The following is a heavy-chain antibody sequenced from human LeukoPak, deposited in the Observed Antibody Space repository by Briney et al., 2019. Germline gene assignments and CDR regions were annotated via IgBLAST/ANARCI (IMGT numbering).Heavy chain of an antibody. V-gene: IGHV1-2*02. CDR3: AKDQSSDWYGYNYYYMDV. CDR2: MNPYTGDT. J-gene: IGHJ6*03. CDR1: GYTFTGYY. Sequence: ASVKVSCKASGYTFTGYYMHWVRQAPGQGLEWLGWMNPYTGDTVYAQEFQGRVTMTRDTSISTAYMDLSRLRSDDTAVYYCAKDQSSDWYGYNYYYMDVWGKGTTVTISS. D-gene: IGHD6-19*01.